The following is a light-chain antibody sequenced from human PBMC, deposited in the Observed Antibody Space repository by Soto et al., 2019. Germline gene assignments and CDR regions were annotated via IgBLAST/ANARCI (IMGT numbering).Light chain of an antibody. CDR1: QGLNNR. CDR3: KQYNSYYS. CDR2: MAS. Sequence: DIQMTQSPSTLSASVGDRVAIICRASQGLNNRLAWYQQKPGQAPKLLMEMASSLESGVPSRFSGSGSETEFTLTISSLQPDDFATYYCKQYNSYYSFGQGTRLEIK. V-gene: IGKV1-5*03. J-gene: IGKJ2*03.